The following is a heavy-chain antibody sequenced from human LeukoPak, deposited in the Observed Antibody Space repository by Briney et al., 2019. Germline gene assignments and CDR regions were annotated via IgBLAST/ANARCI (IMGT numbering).Heavy chain of an antibody. Sequence: GESLKISCQGSGYRFSSYWIGWVRQMPGKGLEWMGTMYPGDSDTRYSPSFQGQVTMSVDKSITTAYLEWSGLKASDTAMYYCARDYGSGSGNWFDAWGPGTLVAVSS. D-gene: IGHD3-10*01. J-gene: IGHJ5*02. CDR1: GYRFSSYW. CDR2: MYPGDSDT. CDR3: ARDYGSGSGNWFDA. V-gene: IGHV5-51*01.